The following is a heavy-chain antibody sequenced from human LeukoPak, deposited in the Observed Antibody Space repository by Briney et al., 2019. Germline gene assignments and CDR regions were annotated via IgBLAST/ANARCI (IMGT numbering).Heavy chain of an antibody. CDR2: INPSGGST. V-gene: IGHV1-46*01. CDR1: GYTFTSYY. J-gene: IGHJ4*02. CDR3: ASPSSWTYYFDY. Sequence: ASVKVSCKASGYTFTSYYMHWVRQAPGQGLEWMGIINPSGGSTSYAQKFQGRVTMTRDTSTSTVYMELSSLRSEDTAVYYCASPSSWTYYFDYWGQGTLVTVSS. D-gene: IGHD6-13*01.